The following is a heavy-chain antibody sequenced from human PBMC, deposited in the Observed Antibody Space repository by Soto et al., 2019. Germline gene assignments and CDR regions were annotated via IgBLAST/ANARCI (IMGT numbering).Heavy chain of an antibody. D-gene: IGHD1-26*01. CDR3: ARGPKSGTFRYYFDY. Sequence: AGGSLRLSCAASGFTFSDYDMPWVRQAPGKGLEWVALIWSDGSSEYYADSVKGRLTISRDNSKNTLYLQMNSLRAEETAVYFCARGPKSGTFRYYFDYWGQGTLVTVSS. CDR2: IWSDGSSE. CDR1: GFTFSDYD. J-gene: IGHJ4*02. V-gene: IGHV3-33*01.